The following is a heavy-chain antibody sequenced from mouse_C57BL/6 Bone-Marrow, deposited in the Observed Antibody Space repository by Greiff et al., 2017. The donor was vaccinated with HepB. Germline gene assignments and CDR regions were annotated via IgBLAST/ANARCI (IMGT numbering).Heavy chain of an antibody. CDR2: IWTGGGT. D-gene: IGHD1-1*01. CDR3: ARKYYGSSFYAMDY. J-gene: IGHJ4*01. CDR1: GFSLTSYA. Sequence: QVQLQQSGPGLVAPSQSLSITCTVSGFSLTSYAISWVRQPPGKGLEWLGVIWTGGGTNYNSALKSRLSISKDNSKSQVFLKMNSLQTDDTARYYCARKYYGSSFYAMDYWGQGTSVTVSS. V-gene: IGHV2-9-1*01.